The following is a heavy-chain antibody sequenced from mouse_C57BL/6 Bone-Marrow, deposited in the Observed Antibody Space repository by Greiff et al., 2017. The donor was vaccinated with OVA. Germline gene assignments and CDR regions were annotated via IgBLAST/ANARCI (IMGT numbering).Heavy chain of an antibody. CDR2: IYPGNSDT. CDR1: GYTFTSYW. CDR3: TREVTTVDYAMDY. D-gene: IGHD1-1*01. Sequence: EVQLQQSGTVLARPGASVKMSCKTSGYTFTSYWMHWVKQRPGQGLEWIGAIYPGNSDTSYNQKFKGKAKLTAVTSASTAYMELSSLTNEDSAVYYCTREVTTVDYAMDYWGQGTSVTVSS. J-gene: IGHJ4*01. V-gene: IGHV1-5*01.